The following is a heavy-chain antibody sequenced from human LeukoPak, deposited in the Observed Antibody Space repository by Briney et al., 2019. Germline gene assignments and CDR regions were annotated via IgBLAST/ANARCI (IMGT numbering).Heavy chain of an antibody. J-gene: IGHJ4*02. D-gene: IGHD3-16*02. CDR3: ARAVDDYIWGSYRHYYFDY. V-gene: IGHV5-51*01. Sequence: DSLKISCKGSGYSCTSYWIGWVRQMPGKGLEWMGIIYPGDSDTRYSPSFQGQVTISADKSISTAYLQRSSLKASDTAMYYCARAVDDYIWGSYRHYYFDYWGQGTLVTVSS. CDR2: IYPGDSDT. CDR1: GYSCTSYW.